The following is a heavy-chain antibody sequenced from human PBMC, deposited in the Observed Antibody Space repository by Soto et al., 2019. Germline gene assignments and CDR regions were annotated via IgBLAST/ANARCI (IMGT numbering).Heavy chain of an antibody. J-gene: IGHJ4*02. CDR1: GYSYTSYA. CDR2: INAGNGNT. CDR3: ARNGVGTHHFDY. D-gene: IGHD1-1*01. V-gene: IGHV1-3*01. Sequence: GTSAKVCCKASGYSYTSYAMRSARQATGQRLEWMGWINAGNGNTKYSQKFQGRVTITRDTSASTAYMELSSLRSEDTAVYYCARNGVGTHHFDYCGQGTLVTVSS.